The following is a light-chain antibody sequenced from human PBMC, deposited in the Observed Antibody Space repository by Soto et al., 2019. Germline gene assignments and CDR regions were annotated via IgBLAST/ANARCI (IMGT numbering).Light chain of an antibody. CDR3: SSYGASSTL. CDR1: SSDIGGYNY. Sequence: QSVLTQPASVSGSPGQSITIPCTGTSSDIGGYNYVSWYRQHPGKAPKLMIFDVSYRPSGISDRFSGSKSGNTASLTISGLQPEDEADYYCSSYGASSTLFGGGTKLTVL. J-gene: IGLJ2*01. V-gene: IGLV2-14*03. CDR2: DVS.